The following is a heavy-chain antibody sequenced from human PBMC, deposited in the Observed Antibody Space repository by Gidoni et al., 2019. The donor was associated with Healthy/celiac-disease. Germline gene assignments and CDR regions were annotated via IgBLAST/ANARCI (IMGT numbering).Heavy chain of an antibody. Sequence: QVQLVESGGGVVQPGRSLRLSCAASGFTFSSYSMHWVRQAPGKGLEWVAVIWYDGSNKYYADSVKGRFTISRDNSKNTLYLQMNSLRAEDTAVYYCCRDGYNSGFDYWGQGTLVTVSS. D-gene: IGHD5-12*01. V-gene: IGHV3-33*01. CDR2: IWYDGSNK. J-gene: IGHJ4*02. CDR1: GFTFSSYS. CDR3: CRDGYNSGFDY.